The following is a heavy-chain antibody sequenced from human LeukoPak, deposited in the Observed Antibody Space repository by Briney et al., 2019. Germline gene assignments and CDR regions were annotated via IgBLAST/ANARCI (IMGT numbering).Heavy chain of an antibody. V-gene: IGHV1-2*02. Sequence: ASVKVSCKASGYTFTGYYMHWVRQAPGQGLEWMGWINPNSGGTNYAQKFQGRVTMTRDTSISTAYMELSRLRSDDTAVYYCARTSVDTAMVDLDYWGQGTLVTVSS. CDR1: GYTFTGYY. J-gene: IGHJ4*02. CDR3: ARTSVDTAMVDLDY. CDR2: INPNSGGT. D-gene: IGHD5-18*01.